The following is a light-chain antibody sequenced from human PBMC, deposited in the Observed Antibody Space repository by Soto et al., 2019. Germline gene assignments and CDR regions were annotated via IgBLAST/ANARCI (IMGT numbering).Light chain of an antibody. CDR3: QQYDNWPWT. CDR1: QSISDT. V-gene: IGKV3-15*01. Sequence: EIVMTQSPATLSVSPGGRATLSCRASQSISDTLAWYQQKPGQAPRLLIHGASTRAPGFPARFSGSGSETDFTLTISSLQSEDFAVYYCQQYDNWPWTFGQGTKVEIK. CDR2: GAS. J-gene: IGKJ1*01.